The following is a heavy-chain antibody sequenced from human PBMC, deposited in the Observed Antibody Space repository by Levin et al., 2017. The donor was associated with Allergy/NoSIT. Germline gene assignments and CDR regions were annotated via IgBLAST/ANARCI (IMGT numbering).Heavy chain of an antibody. J-gene: IGHJ4*02. CDR3: AKGRVGPWNYFDS. CDR2: ISWNSDNI. CDR1: GFSLDDYA. D-gene: IGHD1-26*01. V-gene: IGHV3-9*01. Sequence: SLRLSCEASGFSLDDYAMHWVRQAPGKGLEWVSGISWNSDNIGYVDSVKGRFTISRDNGKNSLYLQMNSLRAEDTALYYCAKGRVGPWNYFDSWGQGTLVTVSS.